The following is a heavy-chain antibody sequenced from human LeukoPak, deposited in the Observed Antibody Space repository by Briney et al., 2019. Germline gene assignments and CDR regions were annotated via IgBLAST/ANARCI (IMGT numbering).Heavy chain of an antibody. CDR2: ITGGGRTT. V-gene: IGHV3-23*01. J-gene: IGHJ6*03. CDR1: GFKFSNYA. CDR3: AKDRSNAYDYYYMDV. D-gene: IGHD2-21*01. Sequence: PGGSLTLSCAGSGFKFSNYAMSWVRQVPGKGLEWLSAITGGGRTTRYADSVKGRFTISRDNSKNTLYLQMNGLRVEDTAISYCAKDRSNAYDYYYMDVWGKGTTVTVSS.